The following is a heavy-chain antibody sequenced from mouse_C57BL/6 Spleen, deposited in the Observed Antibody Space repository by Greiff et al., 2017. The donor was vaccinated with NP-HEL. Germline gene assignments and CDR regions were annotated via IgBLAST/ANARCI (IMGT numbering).Heavy chain of an antibody. CDR2: ISGGGGNT. D-gene: IGHD1-1*01. J-gene: IGHJ4*01. Sequence: EVMLVESGGGLVKPGGSLKLSCAASGFTFSSYTMSWVRQTPEKRLEWVATISGGGGNTYYPDSVKGRFTISRDNAKNTLYLQMSSLRSEDTALYYCARKGSIYDYAMDYWGQGTSVTVSS. V-gene: IGHV5-9*01. CDR3: ARKGSIYDYAMDY. CDR1: GFTFSSYT.